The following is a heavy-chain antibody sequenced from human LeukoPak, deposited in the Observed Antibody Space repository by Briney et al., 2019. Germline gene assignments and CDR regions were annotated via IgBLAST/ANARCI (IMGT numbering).Heavy chain of an antibody. CDR1: GFAFSSYA. V-gene: IGHV3-23*01. CDR2: ISGSGGNT. Sequence: GGSLRLSCAVSGFAFSSYAKSWVRQAPGKGLEWVSAISGSGGNTYYADSVKGRFTISRDNSKNTLYLQMNSLRVEDTAVYYCAKDQGDNYGDYWGQGTLVTVSS. J-gene: IGHJ4*02. CDR3: AKDQGDNYGDY. D-gene: IGHD3-16*01.